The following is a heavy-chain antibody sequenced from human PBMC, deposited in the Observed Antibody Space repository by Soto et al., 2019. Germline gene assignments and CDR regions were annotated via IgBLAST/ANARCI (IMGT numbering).Heavy chain of an antibody. D-gene: IGHD5-12*01. Sequence: QVQLQESGPGLVKPSQTLSLTCTVSGDSISSGDYYWSWIRQPPGKGLEWIGYIYYTGSTYSNPSLNGRVTISVDTSKNPFSLKMSSVTAADTAVYYCARLLYSGYGSAYWGQGTLVTVSS. CDR3: ARLLYSGYGSAY. J-gene: IGHJ4*02. V-gene: IGHV4-30-4*01. CDR2: IYYTGST. CDR1: GDSISSGDYY.